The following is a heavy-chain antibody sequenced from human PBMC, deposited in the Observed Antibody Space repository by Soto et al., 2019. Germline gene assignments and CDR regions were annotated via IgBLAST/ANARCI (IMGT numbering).Heavy chain of an antibody. CDR2: INDSGST. D-gene: IGHD3-22*01. Sequence: PSETLSLTCAVYGGSFSDYSRTWIRQPPGKGLEWIGEINDSGSTNYTPSLERRVTISRDTSKNRFSLKLSSVTAADTAVYYCARGSHKLHSYDSSGFYHYVDYWGQGSLVTVSS. CDR3: ARGSHKLHSYDSSGFYHYVDY. J-gene: IGHJ4*02. V-gene: IGHV4-34*01. CDR1: GGSFSDYS.